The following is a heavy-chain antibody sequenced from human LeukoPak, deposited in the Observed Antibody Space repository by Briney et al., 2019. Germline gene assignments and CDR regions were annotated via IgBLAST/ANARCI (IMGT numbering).Heavy chain of an antibody. CDR1: GFTFSSYG. Sequence: GGSLRLSCAASGFTFSSYGMHWVRQAPGKGLEWLALISYDGNNKYYADSVKGRFTISRDNSKNTLYLQMNSLRAEDTAVYYCAIAVAGTGLDYWGQGTLVTVSS. CDR2: ISYDGNNK. CDR3: AIAVAGTGLDY. J-gene: IGHJ4*02. D-gene: IGHD6-19*01. V-gene: IGHV3-30*03.